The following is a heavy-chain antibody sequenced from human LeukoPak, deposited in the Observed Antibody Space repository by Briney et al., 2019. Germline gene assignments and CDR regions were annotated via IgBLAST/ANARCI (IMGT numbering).Heavy chain of an antibody. CDR1: GFTFSNHA. Sequence: GGSLRLSCAASGFTFSNHAVHWVRQAPGKGLEYVSAISSNGSNTYYANSVKGRFTISRDNSKNTLYLQMGSLRVEDMAVYYCARDFGGSGSYVYYAMDVWGQGTTVTVSS. CDR3: ARDFGGSGSYVYYAMDV. V-gene: IGHV3-64*01. J-gene: IGHJ6*02. D-gene: IGHD3-10*01. CDR2: ISSNGSNT.